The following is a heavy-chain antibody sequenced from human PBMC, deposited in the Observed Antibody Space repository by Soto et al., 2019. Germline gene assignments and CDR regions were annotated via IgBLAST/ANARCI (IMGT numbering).Heavy chain of an antibody. CDR3: ARALRSIYGDYVY. J-gene: IGHJ4*02. V-gene: IGHV1-18*01. Sequence: ASVKVSCRASGYTFTSDGSTWGRQAPGQGREWMGWISAYNGNTNYAQTLQGRVTMTTDTSTSTAYMELRSLRSDDTAVYYCARALRSIYGDYVYWGQGTLVTVSS. CDR2: ISAYNGNT. D-gene: IGHD4-17*01. CDR1: GYTFTSDG.